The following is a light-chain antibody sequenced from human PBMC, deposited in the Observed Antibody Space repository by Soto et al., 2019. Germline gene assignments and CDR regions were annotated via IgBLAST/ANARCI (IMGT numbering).Light chain of an antibody. CDR2: KAS. Sequence: DIHMTQSPSSLVESVGDRVTITCRASQSLGGWFAWYQQKPGEAPKLLIYKASTLENGVPSRFSGSGSGTEFTLTIRSLQPDESATYSCQQYHTYLYTFGQGTKRE. CDR1: QSLGGW. CDR3: QQYHTYLYT. V-gene: IGKV1-5*03. J-gene: IGKJ2*01.